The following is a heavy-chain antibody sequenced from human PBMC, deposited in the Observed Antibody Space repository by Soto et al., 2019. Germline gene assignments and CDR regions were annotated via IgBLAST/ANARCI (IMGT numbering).Heavy chain of an antibody. D-gene: IGHD6-6*01. J-gene: IGHJ6*02. CDR3: ARAGVAARDYYYYGMDV. V-gene: IGHV4-30-4*01. Sequence: SETLSLTCTVSCGSISSGDYYWSWIRQPPGKGLEWIGYIYYSGSTYYNPSLKSRVTISVDTSKNQFSLKLSSVTAADTAVYYCARAGVAARDYYYYGMDVWGQGTTVTVSS. CDR1: CGSISSGDYY. CDR2: IYYSGST.